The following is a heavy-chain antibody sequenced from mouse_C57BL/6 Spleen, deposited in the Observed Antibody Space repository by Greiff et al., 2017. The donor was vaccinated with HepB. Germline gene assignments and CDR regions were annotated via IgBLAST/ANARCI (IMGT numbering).Heavy chain of an antibody. Sequence: QVQLQQPGAELVRPGTSVKLSCKASGYTFTSYWMHWVKQRPGQGLEWIGVIDPSDSYTNYNQKFKGKATLTVDTSSSTAYMQLSSLTSEDSAVYDCARRWPSIDYWGQGTSLTVSS. J-gene: IGHJ4*01. D-gene: IGHD2-3*01. V-gene: IGHV1-59*01. CDR1: GYTFTSYW. CDR3: ARRWPSIDY. CDR2: IDPSDSYT.